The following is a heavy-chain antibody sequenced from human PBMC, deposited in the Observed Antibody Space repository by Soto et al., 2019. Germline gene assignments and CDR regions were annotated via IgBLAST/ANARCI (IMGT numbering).Heavy chain of an antibody. V-gene: IGHV3-74*01. CDR1: GFPFSGTS. CDR2: IISDGGTT. J-gene: IGHJ4*02. Sequence: GGPLSLSCPASGFPFSGTSMHWVRRAPGKGLVWVARIISDGGTTSYADSVKRRFTISRDNSKNTLYLQMNSRRAEDTVVYYCAKVYGNYYDSSSYNYVHLYFDYWGQGTLVNVSS. D-gene: IGHD3-22*01. CDR3: AKVYGNYYDSSSYNYVHLYFDY.